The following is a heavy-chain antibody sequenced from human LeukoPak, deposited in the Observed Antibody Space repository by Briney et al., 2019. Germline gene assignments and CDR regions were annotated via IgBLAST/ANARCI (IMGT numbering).Heavy chain of an antibody. CDR3: ARERSGSYGLDAFDI. CDR2: IYYGGST. D-gene: IGHD1-26*01. CDR1: GGSISSYY. J-gene: IGHJ3*02. Sequence: SETLSLTCTVSGGSISSYYWSWIRQPPGKGLEWIGYIYYGGSTNYNPSPKSRVTISVDTSKNQFSLKLNSVTAADTAVYYCARERSGSYGLDAFDIWGQGTMATVSS. V-gene: IGHV4-59*01.